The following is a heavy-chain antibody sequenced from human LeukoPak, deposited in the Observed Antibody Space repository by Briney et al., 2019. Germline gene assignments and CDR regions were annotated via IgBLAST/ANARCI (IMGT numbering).Heavy chain of an antibody. CDR3: ARGPRRGYSYGVFDY. J-gene: IGHJ4*02. CDR2: IIPIFGTA. D-gene: IGHD5-18*01. V-gene: IGHV1-69*13. Sequence: SVKVSCKASGGTFSSYAISWVRPAPGQGLAWMGGIIPIFGTANYAQKFQGRVTITADESTSTAYMELSSLRSEDTAVYYCARGPRRGYSYGVFDYWGQGTLVTVSS. CDR1: GGTFSSYA.